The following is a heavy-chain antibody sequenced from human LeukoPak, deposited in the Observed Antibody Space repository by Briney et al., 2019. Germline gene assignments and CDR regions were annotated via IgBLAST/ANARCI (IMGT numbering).Heavy chain of an antibody. D-gene: IGHD2-2*01. J-gene: IGHJ4*02. CDR3: ARVFQEYHTPYYFDY. CDR2: IYYSGST. V-gene: IGHV4-59*01. CDR1: GHSIIDSFY. Sequence: PSETLSLTCTVSGHSIIDSFYWSWIRQPPGKGLEWIGYIYYSGSTNYNPSLKSRVTISVDTSKNQFSLKLSSVTAADTAVYYCARVFQEYHTPYYFDYWGQGTLVTVSS.